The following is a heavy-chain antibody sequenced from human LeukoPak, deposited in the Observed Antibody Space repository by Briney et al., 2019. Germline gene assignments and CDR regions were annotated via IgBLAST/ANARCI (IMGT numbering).Heavy chain of an antibody. Sequence: GRCLILTRVASGFSFSNDWMTSVRQAPGKGLGLVARIKKDGSEEKYVDSVKGRFTSSRDNVKNSLYLQMNNLRVEDTAVYFCGRVDEESVYRPAEYWGERTLVTVSS. V-gene: IGHV3-7*01. CDR3: GRVDEESVYRPAEY. CDR2: IKKDGSEE. D-gene: IGHD5/OR15-5a*01. J-gene: IGHJ4*02. CDR1: GFSFSNDW.